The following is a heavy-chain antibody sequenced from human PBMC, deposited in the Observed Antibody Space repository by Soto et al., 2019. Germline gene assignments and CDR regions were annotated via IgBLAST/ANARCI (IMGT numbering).Heavy chain of an antibody. CDR1: SGSISSSNW. J-gene: IGHJ4*02. CDR2: IYHSGST. CDR3: AGYSIAAHGTSNY. D-gene: IGHD6-13*01. Sequence: LSLTCAVSSGSISSSNWWSWVRQPPGKGLEWIGEIYHSGSTNYNPSLKSRVTISVDKSKNQFSLKLSSVTAADTAVYYCAGYSIAAHGTSNYWGQGTLVTVSS. V-gene: IGHV4-4*02.